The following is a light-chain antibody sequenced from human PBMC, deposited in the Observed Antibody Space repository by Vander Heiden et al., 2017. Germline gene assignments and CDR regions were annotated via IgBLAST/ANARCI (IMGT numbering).Light chain of an antibody. CDR1: QSVLYSSNNKNY. CDR2: WAS. V-gene: IGKV4-1*01. Sequence: DIVMTQSPDSLAVSLGERATIHCKSSQSVLYSSNNKNYLAWYQQKPGQPPKLLIYWASTRESGVPDRFSGSGSGTDFTLTISSLQAEDVAVYYCQQYNSTPHTFGGGTKVEIK. CDR3: QQYNSTPHT. J-gene: IGKJ4*01.